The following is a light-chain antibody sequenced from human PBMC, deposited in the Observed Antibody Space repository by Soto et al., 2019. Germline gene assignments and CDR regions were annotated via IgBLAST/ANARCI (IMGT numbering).Light chain of an antibody. CDR1: QSISSNH. CDR2: GAS. V-gene: IGKV3-20*01. Sequence: EIVLTQSPGTLSVSPGERATLSCRASQSISSNHLAWYQQKPGQAPSLRIYGASSRATGIPDRFSGSGSGTDFTLTISGLEPEDSAIYYCQQYVSWTFGQGTKVEIK. CDR3: QQYVSWT. J-gene: IGKJ1*01.